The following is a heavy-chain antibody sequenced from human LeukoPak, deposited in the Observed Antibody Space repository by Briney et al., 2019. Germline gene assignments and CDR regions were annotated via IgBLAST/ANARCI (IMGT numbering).Heavy chain of an antibody. CDR2: ISGSGSST. CDR3: ESGSIKLVDY. J-gene: IGHJ4*02. D-gene: IGHD3-22*01. Sequence: GGSLRLSCAASGFTFSNYAMNWVRQAPGKGLEWVSGISGSGSSTYYADSVKGRFTISRDNSKNTLYLQMNSLRVEDTAVYYCESGSIKLVDYWGQGTLVTVSS. CDR1: GFTFSNYA. V-gene: IGHV3-23*01.